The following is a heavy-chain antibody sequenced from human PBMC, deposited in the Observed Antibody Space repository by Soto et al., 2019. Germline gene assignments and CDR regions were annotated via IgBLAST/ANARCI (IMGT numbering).Heavy chain of an antibody. Sequence: ASVKVSCKASGYTFTSYYMHWVRQAPGQGLEWMGIINPSDGSTSYAQNLQGRVTMTRDTSTSTVYMELNSLRSEDTAVYYCARHLGMDVWGQGTTVTVSS. V-gene: IGHV1-46*01. CDR2: INPSDGST. J-gene: IGHJ6*02. CDR1: GYTFTSYY. CDR3: ARHLGMDV.